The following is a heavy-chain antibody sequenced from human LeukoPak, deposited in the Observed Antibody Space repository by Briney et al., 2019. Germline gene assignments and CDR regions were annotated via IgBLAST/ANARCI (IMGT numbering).Heavy chain of an antibody. Sequence: PGGSLRLSCAASGFTFINYAMNWVRQPPGKGLEWVSIISGSGDSTYYADSVKGRFTISRDNSRNTLYLQMSSLRAEDTAVYYCAKIPQVATTSVPNFDYWGQGTLVTVST. CDR2: ISGSGDST. V-gene: IGHV3-23*01. J-gene: IGHJ4*02. D-gene: IGHD4-11*01. CDR1: GFTFINYA. CDR3: AKIPQVATTSVPNFDY.